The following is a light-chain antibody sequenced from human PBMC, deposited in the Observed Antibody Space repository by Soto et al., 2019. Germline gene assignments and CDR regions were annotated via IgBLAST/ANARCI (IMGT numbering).Light chain of an antibody. Sequence: QSVLTQPPSASGSLGQSVTISCIGSSSDAGGNKFVSWYQQHPDKAPKLIIYAGTRRPAGVPDRFSASQSGNTASLTVSGLQADDEADYFCSSNAGSDNLLFGGGTKVTVL. J-gene: IGLJ2*01. CDR2: AGT. CDR1: SSDAGGNKF. V-gene: IGLV2-8*01. CDR3: SSNAGSDNLL.